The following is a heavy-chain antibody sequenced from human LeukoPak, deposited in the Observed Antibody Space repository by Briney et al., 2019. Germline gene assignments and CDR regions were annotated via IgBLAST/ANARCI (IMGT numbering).Heavy chain of an antibody. CDR3: ASLYDGSFLH. Sequence: GGSLRLSCAASGFTFSSMWMTWVRQAPGMGREWVAKINQVGSEMYYVDSVKGRFTISRDNAKNSLSLQMNSLRVEDTAVYYCASLYDGSFLHWGQGILVTVSS. J-gene: IGHJ4*02. CDR2: INQVGSEM. D-gene: IGHD1-26*01. CDR1: GFTFSSMW. V-gene: IGHV3-7*01.